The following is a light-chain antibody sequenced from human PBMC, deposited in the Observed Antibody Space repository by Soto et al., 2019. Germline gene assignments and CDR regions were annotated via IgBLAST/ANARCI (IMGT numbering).Light chain of an antibody. Sequence: IVLTQSPGTLSLSPGERATLSCRSRQSVTSSYLAWYQHKPGQAPRLLIYDVSSRATGRPDRLSGSGSGTVFSLTISRLEPEELAVYYCQQYGSSPTFGQGNKVE. V-gene: IGKV3-20*01. J-gene: IGKJ1*01. CDR2: DVS. CDR3: QQYGSSPT. CDR1: QSVTSSY.